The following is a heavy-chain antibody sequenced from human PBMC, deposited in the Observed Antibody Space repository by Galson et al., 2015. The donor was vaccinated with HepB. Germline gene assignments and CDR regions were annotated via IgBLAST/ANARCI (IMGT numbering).Heavy chain of an antibody. V-gene: IGHV1-18*04. J-gene: IGHJ4*02. CDR2: ISAYNGNT. CDR1: GYTFTSYG. D-gene: IGHD3-22*01. Sequence: SVKVSCKASGYTFTSYGIRWVRQAPGQGLEWMVWISAYNGNTNYAQKLQGRVTMTTDTSTSTAYMELRSLRSDDTAVYYCARKIYYYDSSGYSDYWGQGTLVTVSS. CDR3: ARKIYYYDSSGYSDY.